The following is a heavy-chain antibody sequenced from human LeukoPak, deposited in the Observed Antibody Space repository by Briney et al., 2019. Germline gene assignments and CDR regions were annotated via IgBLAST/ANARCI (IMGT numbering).Heavy chain of an antibody. Sequence: GGSLRLSCAASGFAFSSSAMTWVRQAPGKGLEWVSTITGSDETTYYADSMKGRFTISRDYSINTVHLQMNYLRVDDTAKYYCAKGPRVNSGYHPDFWGQGTLVTVSS. J-gene: IGHJ4*02. CDR3: AKGPRVNSGYHPDF. V-gene: IGHV3-23*01. CDR1: GFAFSSSA. D-gene: IGHD3-22*01. CDR2: ITGSDETT.